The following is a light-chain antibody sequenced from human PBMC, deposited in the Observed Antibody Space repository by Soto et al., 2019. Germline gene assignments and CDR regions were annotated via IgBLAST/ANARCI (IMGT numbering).Light chain of an antibody. Sequence: ELVLTQSPGTLSLSPGHRATLSCRASQTFVSTYLAWYQQKPGQAPRLLIYDASNRATGIPDRFSGSGSGPDFTLTISRLEPEDFAVYYCQQHSNWPPSITFGQGTRLEIK. CDR2: DAS. J-gene: IGKJ5*01. CDR1: QTFVSTY. CDR3: QQHSNWPPSIT. V-gene: IGKV3D-20*02.